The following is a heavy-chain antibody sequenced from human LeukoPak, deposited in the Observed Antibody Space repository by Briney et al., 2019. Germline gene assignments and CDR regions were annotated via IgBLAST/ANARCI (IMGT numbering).Heavy chain of an antibody. CDR1: DGSTNNYY. V-gene: IGHV4-59*08. Sequence: SETLSLTCTVSDGSTNNYYWSWIRQPPGKGLEWMGYIYYSGSTNYNPSLKSRVTISLDTSKNQFSVKLSSVTAADTAVYYCARLRPRSYSSGWYYFDYWGQGTLVTVSS. D-gene: IGHD6-19*01. CDR2: IYYSGST. J-gene: IGHJ4*02. CDR3: ARLRPRSYSSGWYYFDY.